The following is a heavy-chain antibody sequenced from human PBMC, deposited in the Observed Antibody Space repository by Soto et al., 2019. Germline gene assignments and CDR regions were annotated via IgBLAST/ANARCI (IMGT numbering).Heavy chain of an antibody. CDR1: GFTFSNYA. V-gene: IGHV3-64*01. CDR2: ISGNGDTT. Sequence: EVQLVESGGGLVQPGGSLRLSCVASGFTFSNYAMHWVRQAPGKGLECVSVISGNGDTTYYANSVKDRFNISRDNSKDNLYLQMGSLRADDMAVYYCARAWRADVWGQGTTVAVSS. CDR3: ARAWRADV. J-gene: IGHJ6*02.